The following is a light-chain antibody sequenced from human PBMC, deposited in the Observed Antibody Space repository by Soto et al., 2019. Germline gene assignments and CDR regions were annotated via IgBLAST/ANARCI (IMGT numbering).Light chain of an antibody. Sequence: EIVLTQSPATLSLSPGERATLSCRASQSVSSSYVAWYQQKPGQAPRLLTYDASRRASGTPDRFSGSGSGTDYTLTISRLEPEDFAVYYCQQYGTSPQTFGQGTKVDIK. CDR3: QQYGTSPQT. V-gene: IGKV3-20*01. CDR1: QSVSSSY. CDR2: DAS. J-gene: IGKJ1*01.